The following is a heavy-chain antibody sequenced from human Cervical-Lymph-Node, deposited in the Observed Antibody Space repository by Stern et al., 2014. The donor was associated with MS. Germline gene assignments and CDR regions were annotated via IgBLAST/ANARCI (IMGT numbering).Heavy chain of an antibody. Sequence: QVQLQESGPGLVKPSGTLSLTCAVSGGSISSNNWWSWVRQPPGKGLEWSGEIYHSGSTNYNQSLKSRVTITQAQSQHKFSLQQSSVAAADTAVYYCARAGGGYEAWGQGTLVTVSS. CDR3: ARAGGGYEA. V-gene: IGHV4-4*02. CDR1: GGSISSNNW. D-gene: IGHD5-12*01. J-gene: IGHJ5*02. CDR2: IYHSGST.